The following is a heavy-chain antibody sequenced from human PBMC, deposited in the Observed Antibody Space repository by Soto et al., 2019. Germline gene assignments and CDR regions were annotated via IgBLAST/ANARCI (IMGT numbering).Heavy chain of an antibody. CDR3: ARDLTSGRGRFDP. J-gene: IGHJ5*02. CDR1: GFTFSSYS. Sequence: EVQLVESGGGLVKPGGSLRLSCAASGFTFSSYSMNWVRQAPGKGLEWVSSISSSSSYIYYADSVKGRFTISRDNAKNSLYLQMNSPRAEDTAVYYCARDLTSGRGRFDPWGKGTLVTVSS. CDR2: ISSSSSYI. V-gene: IGHV3-21*01. D-gene: IGHD6-19*01.